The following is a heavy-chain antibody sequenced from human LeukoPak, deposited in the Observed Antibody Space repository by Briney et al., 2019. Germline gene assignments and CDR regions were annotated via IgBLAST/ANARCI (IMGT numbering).Heavy chain of an antibody. V-gene: IGHV3-53*01. J-gene: IGHJ6*03. CDR2: IYSGGST. CDR3: ARIGGYYYYMDV. D-gene: IGHD2-15*01. CDR1: GFTLSRNY. Sequence: GSLRLSCSASGFTLSRNYISWVRPAPGEGLGWVSVIYSGGSTYYADPVKGRFTISRDNSKNTLYLQMNSLRAEDTAVYYCARIGGYYYYMDVWGKGTTVTISS.